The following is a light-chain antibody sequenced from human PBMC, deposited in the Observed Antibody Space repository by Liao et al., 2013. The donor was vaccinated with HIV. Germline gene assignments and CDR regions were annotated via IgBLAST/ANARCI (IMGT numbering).Light chain of an antibody. J-gene: IGLJ2*01. CDR1: KLGDKY. Sequence: SDELTQPSSVSVSPGQSATITCSGDKLGDKYVSWYQQKPGQSPVLVIFQDNKRPSGVPGRFSGSNSENTATLTISGTQAMDEADYYCLAWDTTTAFFGGGTKLTVL. V-gene: IGLV3-1*01. CDR3: LAWDTTTAF. CDR2: QDN.